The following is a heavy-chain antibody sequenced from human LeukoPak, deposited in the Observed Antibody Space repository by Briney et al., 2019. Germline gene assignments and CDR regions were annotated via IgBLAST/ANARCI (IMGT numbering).Heavy chain of an antibody. CDR1: GGSISSYY. V-gene: IGHV4-59*01. J-gene: IGHJ5*02. CDR3: ARVYYDFWSGYSRENWFDP. Sequence: SETLSLTCTVSGGSISSYYWSWIRQPPGKGLEWIGYIYYSGSTNYNPSLKSRVTISVDTSKNQFSLKLSSVTAADTAVYYCARVYYDFWSGYSRENWFDPWGQGTLVTVSS. CDR2: IYYSGST. D-gene: IGHD3-3*01.